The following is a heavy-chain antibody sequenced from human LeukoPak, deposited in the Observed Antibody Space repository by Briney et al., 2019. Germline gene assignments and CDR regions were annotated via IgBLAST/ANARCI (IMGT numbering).Heavy chain of an antibody. V-gene: IGHV3-23*01. CDR2: ISGSGGST. Sequence: GGSLRLSCAASRFTFSSYAMNWVRQAPGKGLEWVSVISGSGGSTSYADSVKGRFTISRDNSKNTLYLQMNSLRAEDTAVYYCAKQGMVRGVHFDYWGQGTLVTVSS. CDR1: RFTFSSYA. D-gene: IGHD3-10*01. J-gene: IGHJ4*02. CDR3: AKQGMVRGVHFDY.